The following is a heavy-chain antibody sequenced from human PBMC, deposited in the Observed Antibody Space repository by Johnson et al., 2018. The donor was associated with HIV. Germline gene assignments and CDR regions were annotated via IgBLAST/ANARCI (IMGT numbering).Heavy chain of an antibody. J-gene: IGHJ3*02. CDR1: GFKYAAS. Sequence: VQLVESGGGLVQPGGSLRVSCAASGFKYAASGLAFSNYAVKWVSHTPGGDGGTSFADSVKGRFTVSSDNSKNTLFLQMNGLRAEDTAVYYCAREGRTGPDTFDIWGQGTMLTVSS. CDR2: TPGGDGGT. V-gene: IGHV3-23*04. CDR3: AREGRTGPDTFDI.